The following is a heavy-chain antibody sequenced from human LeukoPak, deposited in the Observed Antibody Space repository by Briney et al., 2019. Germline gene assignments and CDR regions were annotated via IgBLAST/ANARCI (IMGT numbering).Heavy chain of an antibody. J-gene: IGHJ6*02. CDR1: GFTFSSYG. V-gene: IGHV3-30*03. Sequence: GGSLRLSCAASGFTFSSYGMHWVRQAPGKGLEWVAVISYDGSNKYYADSVKGRFTISRDNSKNTLYLQMNSLRAEDTAVYYCARHCSSTSCPYYYYYGMDVWGQGTTVTVSS. CDR3: ARHCSSTSCPYYYYYGMDV. D-gene: IGHD2-2*01. CDR2: ISYDGSNK.